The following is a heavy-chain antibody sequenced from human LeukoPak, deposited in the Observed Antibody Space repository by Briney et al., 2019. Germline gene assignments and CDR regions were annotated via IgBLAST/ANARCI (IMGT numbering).Heavy chain of an antibody. CDR1: GFTFDDYA. J-gene: IGHJ4*02. CDR2: INWNSGTV. D-gene: IGHD5-12*01. V-gene: IGHV3-9*01. CDR3: AKGRSGYTSAPDD. Sequence: GGSLRLSCAASGFTFDDYAMRWVRQAPGKGLEWVSGINWNSGTVAYADSVKGRFTISRDNAKNSLYLQMNSLRAEDTALYYCAKGRSGYTSAPDDWGQGTLVTVSS.